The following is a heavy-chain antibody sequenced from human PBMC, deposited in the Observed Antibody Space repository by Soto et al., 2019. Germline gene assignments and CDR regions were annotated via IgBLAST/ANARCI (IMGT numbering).Heavy chain of an antibody. D-gene: IGHD2-15*01. Sequence: DVQVLESGGGLVQPGGSLSLSCAPSGFTFSVSDMTWVRQAPGKGLEWVSSISISGDAAYYADSVKGRFTISRDNSKNTLYLPISRMRVQDTAVYYFAKLVSQAHFDYWARGGLVTVSS. CDR1: GFTFSVSD. J-gene: IGHJ4*02. CDR3: AKLVSQAHFDY. V-gene: IGHV3-23*01. CDR2: ISISGDAA.